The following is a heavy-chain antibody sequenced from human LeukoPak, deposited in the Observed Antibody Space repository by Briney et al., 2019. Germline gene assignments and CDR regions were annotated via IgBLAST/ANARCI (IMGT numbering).Heavy chain of an antibody. CDR3: ARGVVAATTGWYFDL. Sequence: GRPLRLSCAASGFTFSNYGMHGVRQAPGKALEGVAVIWFDDSNKYYADSLNGRFAISRDNFKNTQYLHMNRLRAEDTTVYYCARGVVAATTGWYFDLWGRGTLVTVSS. D-gene: IGHD1-26*01. CDR2: IWFDDSNK. V-gene: IGHV3-33*01. J-gene: IGHJ2*01. CDR1: GFTFSNYG.